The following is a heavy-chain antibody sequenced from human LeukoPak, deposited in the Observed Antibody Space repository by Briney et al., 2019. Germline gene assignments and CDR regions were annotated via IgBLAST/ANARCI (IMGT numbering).Heavy chain of an antibody. V-gene: IGHV4-61*02. CDR3: ARASVYYYDSSGFPLHEFDP. CDR1: GGSISSGSYY. D-gene: IGHD3-22*01. CDR2: IYTSGST. Sequence: SETLSLTCTVSGGSISSGSYYWSWIRQPAGKGLEWFGRIYTSGSTNYNPSLKSRVTISVDTSKNQFSLKLSSVTAADTAVYYCARASVYYYDSSGFPLHEFDPWGQGTLVTVSS. J-gene: IGHJ5*02.